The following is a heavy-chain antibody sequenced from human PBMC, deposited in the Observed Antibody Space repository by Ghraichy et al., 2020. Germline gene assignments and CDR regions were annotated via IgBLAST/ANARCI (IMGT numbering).Heavy chain of an antibody. CDR3: ARYVREGIDYLLFDL. CDR1: GYSFTSYW. Sequence: GESLKISCKGSGYSFTSYWIGWVRQMPGKGLEWMGIIYPGDSDTRYSPSFQGQVTISADKSISTAYLQWSSLKASDTAMYYCARYVREGIDYLLFDLWGRGTLVTVSS. CDR2: IYPGDSDT. J-gene: IGHJ2*01. V-gene: IGHV5-51*01. D-gene: IGHD4/OR15-4a*01.